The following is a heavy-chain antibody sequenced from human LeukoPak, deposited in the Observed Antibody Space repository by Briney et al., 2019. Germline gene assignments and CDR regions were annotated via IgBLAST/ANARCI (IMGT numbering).Heavy chain of an antibody. CDR2: INHSGST. D-gene: IGHD2-2*01. CDR1: GGSFSGYY. J-gene: IGHJ6*03. Sequence: SETLSLTCAVYGGSFSGYYWSWIRQPPGKGLEWIGEINHSGSTNYNPSLKSRVTISVDTSKNQFSLQLSSVTAADTAVYYCARLRTHCSSTSCYLTTRYHYYMDVWGKGTTVTISS. V-gene: IGHV4-34*01. CDR3: ARLRTHCSSTSCYLTTRYHYYMDV.